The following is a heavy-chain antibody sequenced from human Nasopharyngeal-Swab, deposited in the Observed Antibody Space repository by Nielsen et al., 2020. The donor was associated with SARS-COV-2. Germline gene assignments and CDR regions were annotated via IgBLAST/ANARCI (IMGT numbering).Heavy chain of an antibody. D-gene: IGHD1-26*01. V-gene: IGHV3-9*01. J-gene: IGHJ3*02. CDR3: ARASLSGSSTGRRAFDI. CDR2: ISWNSGSI. CDR1: GFTFDDYA. Sequence: SLKISCAASGFTFDDYAMHWVRQAPGKGLEWVSGISWNSGSIGYADSVKGRYTISRGNAKNSLYLQMNSLRAEDTAVYYCARASLSGSSTGRRAFDIWGQGTMVTVSS.